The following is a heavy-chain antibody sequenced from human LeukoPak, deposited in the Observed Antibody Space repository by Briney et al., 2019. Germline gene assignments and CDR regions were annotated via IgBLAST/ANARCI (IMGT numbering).Heavy chain of an antibody. D-gene: IGHD7-27*01. J-gene: IGHJ4*02. CDR3: ARDPGGTWGFDY. Sequence: ASVTVSCTASGYTFTSHGLGWARQAPGQGLEWMGWISIYSGNTNYAQKFQDRISMTTDTSTSTAYMELRSLKSDDTAVYYCARDPGGTWGFDYWGQGALVTVSS. V-gene: IGHV1-18*01. CDR1: GYTFTSHG. CDR2: ISIYSGNT.